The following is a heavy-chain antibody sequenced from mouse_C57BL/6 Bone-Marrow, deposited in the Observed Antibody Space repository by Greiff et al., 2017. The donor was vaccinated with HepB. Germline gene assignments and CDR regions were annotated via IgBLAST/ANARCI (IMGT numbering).Heavy chain of an antibody. Sequence: QVQLQQPGTELVKPGASVKLSCKASGYTFTSYWMHWVKKRPGQGLEWIGNINPSNGGTNYNEKFKSKATLTVDKSSSTAYMQLSSLTSEDAAVYYCAREVYYYGWYFDYWGQGTTLTVSS. J-gene: IGHJ2*01. D-gene: IGHD1-1*01. CDR3: AREVYYYGWYFDY. CDR1: GYTFTSYW. V-gene: IGHV1-53*01. CDR2: INPSNGGT.